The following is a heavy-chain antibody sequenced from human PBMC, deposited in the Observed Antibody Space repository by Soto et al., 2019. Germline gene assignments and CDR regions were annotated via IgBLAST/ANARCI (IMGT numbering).Heavy chain of an antibody. J-gene: IGHJ4*01. CDR3: AKDEYADYIFTY. CDR2: VSHDAVST. D-gene: IGHD4-4*01. V-gene: IGHV3-64*01. CDR1: GFDFSGST. Sequence: PGGSLRLSCVGSGFDFSGSTLHWVRQSPGKRLEYISAVSHDAVSTYYTNAVKGRFTISRDNSKNTMYLEMGSLRAEDTAVYFCAKDEYADYIFTYWGRGTLVTVSS.